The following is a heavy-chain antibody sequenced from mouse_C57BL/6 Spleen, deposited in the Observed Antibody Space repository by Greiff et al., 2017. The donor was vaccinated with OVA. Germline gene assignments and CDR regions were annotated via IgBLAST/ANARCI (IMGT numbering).Heavy chain of an antibody. CDR1: GFTFTDYY. J-gene: IGHJ3*01. D-gene: IGHD1-1*01. V-gene: IGHV7-3*01. CDR3: ARNYYGSSFAY. CDR2: IRNKANGYTT. Sequence: DVMLVESGGGLVQPGGSLSLSCAASGFTFTDYYMSWVRQPPGKALEWLGFIRNKANGYTTEYSASVKGRFTISRDNSQSILYLQMNALRAEDSATYYCARNYYGSSFAYWGQGTLVTVSA.